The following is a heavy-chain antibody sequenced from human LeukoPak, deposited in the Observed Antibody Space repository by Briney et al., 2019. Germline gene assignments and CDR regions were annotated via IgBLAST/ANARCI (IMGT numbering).Heavy chain of an antibody. V-gene: IGHV1-69*06. CDR2: IIPIFGTA. J-gene: IGHJ4*02. Sequence: SVKVSCKASGYTFTSYAMNWVRQAPGQGLEWMGGIIPIFGTAKYAQKFQGRVTITADKSTSTAYMEVSSLRSEDTAVYYCASGRTDIVVVPATLRNYYFDYWGQGTLVTVSS. CDR1: GYTFTSYA. D-gene: IGHD2-2*01. CDR3: ASGRTDIVVVPATLRNYYFDY.